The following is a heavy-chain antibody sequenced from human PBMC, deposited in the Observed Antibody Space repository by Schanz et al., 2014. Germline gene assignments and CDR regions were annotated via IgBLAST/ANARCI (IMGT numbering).Heavy chain of an antibody. CDR3: ARLESSSWYPRY. CDR2: IGSSGDST. Sequence: EVQLLESGGGLVRPGGSLRLSCAASGFTFSNHALSWVRQAPGKGLEWVSGIGSSGDSTHYADSVKGRFIISRDNSKNTLYLQMNSLKAEDTAVYYCARLESSSWYPRYWGQGTLVTVSS. D-gene: IGHD6-13*01. J-gene: IGHJ4*02. V-gene: IGHV3-23*01. CDR1: GFTFSNHA.